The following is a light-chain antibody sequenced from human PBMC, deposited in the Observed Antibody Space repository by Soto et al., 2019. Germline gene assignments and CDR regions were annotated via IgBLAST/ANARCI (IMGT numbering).Light chain of an antibody. CDR2: DAS. Sequence: EVGLTQSPATLSLSAGERATLSCMASQSVRTSLAWCQHKPGQAPRLVIYDASLRANGVPARFGGSGSGTDFTLTISRLEPEDFAVYYCQQYGSSPWTFGQGTKVDIK. CDR3: QQYGSSPWT. V-gene: IGKV3-20*01. CDR1: QSVRTS. J-gene: IGKJ1*01.